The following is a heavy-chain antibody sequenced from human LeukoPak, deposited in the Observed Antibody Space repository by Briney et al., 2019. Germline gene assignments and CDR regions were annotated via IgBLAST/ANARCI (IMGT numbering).Heavy chain of an antibody. CDR2: IIPILGIA. Sequence: SVKVSCKASGGTFSSYAISWVRQAPGQGLEWMGRIIPILGIANYAQKFQGRVTITADKSTSTAYMELSSLRSEDTAVYYCAGSRGITMIVVAELNAFDIWGQGTMVTVSS. V-gene: IGHV1-69*04. D-gene: IGHD3-22*01. CDR1: GGTFSSYA. CDR3: AGSRGITMIVVAELNAFDI. J-gene: IGHJ3*02.